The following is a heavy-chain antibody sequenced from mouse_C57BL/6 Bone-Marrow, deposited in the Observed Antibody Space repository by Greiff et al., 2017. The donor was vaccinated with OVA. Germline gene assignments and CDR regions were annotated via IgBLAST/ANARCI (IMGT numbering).Heavy chain of an antibody. V-gene: IGHV2-5*01. Sequence: QVQLQQSGPGLVQPSQSLSITCTVSGFSLTSYGVHWVRQSPGKGLEWLGVILRGGSTDYNAAFMSRLSITKDNSKSQVFFKMNSLQADDTAIYYCAKTLIYDGYYDWFAYWGQGTLVTVSA. J-gene: IGHJ3*01. CDR1: GFSLTSYG. D-gene: IGHD2-3*01. CDR2: ILRGGST. CDR3: AKTLIYDGYYDWFAY.